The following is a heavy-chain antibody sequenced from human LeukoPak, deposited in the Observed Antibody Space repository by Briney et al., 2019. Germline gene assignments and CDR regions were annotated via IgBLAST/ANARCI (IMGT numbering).Heavy chain of an antibody. J-gene: IGHJ5*02. CDR3: AKNAGLPYCASTSCPLDP. CDR1: RLTLSNYA. CDR2: VGGSGDTI. D-gene: IGHD2-2*01. Sequence: PGGTLRLSCAASRLTLSNYAVNWVRQSTGQGAKCFSAVGGSGDTIHYADTVECRFTISRANSKKTLYLQMNSLRAEDTALYYCAKNAGLPYCASTSCPLDPCGQGTLVSVSS. V-gene: IGHV3-23*01.